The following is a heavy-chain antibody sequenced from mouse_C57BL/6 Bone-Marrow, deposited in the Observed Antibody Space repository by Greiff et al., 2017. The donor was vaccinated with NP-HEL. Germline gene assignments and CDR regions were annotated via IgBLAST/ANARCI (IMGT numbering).Heavy chain of an antibody. V-gene: IGHV7-1*01. CDR3: ARDADYYAMDY. J-gene: IGHJ4*01. CDR2: SRNKANDYTT. Sequence: VKVVESGGGLVQSGRSLRLSCATSGFTFSDFYMEWVRQAPGKGLEWIAASRNKANDYTTEYSASVKGRFIVSRDTSQSILYLQMNALRAEDTAIYYCARDADYYAMDYWGQGTSVTVSS. CDR1: GFTFSDFY.